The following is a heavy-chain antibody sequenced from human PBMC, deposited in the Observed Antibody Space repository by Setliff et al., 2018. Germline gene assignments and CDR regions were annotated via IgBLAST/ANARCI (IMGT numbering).Heavy chain of an antibody. CDR1: GDSIRRGDY. CDR3: ARGSYYDSSGYSPDFFDY. CDR2: IHHSGET. D-gene: IGHD3-22*01. V-gene: IGHV4-38-2*02. Sequence: SETLSLTCTVSGDSIRRGDYWSWIRQHPGKGLEWIGYIHHSGETFYNPSLRSRVTISLDTSKNQFSLKLSSVTAADTAVYYCARGSYYDSSGYSPDFFDYWGQGTLVTVSS. J-gene: IGHJ4*02.